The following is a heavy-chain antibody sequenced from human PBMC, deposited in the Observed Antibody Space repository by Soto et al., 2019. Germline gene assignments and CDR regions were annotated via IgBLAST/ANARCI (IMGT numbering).Heavy chain of an antibody. J-gene: IGHJ6*03. CDR2: ISYDGHT. D-gene: IGHD2-8*01. CDR1: GGSIGSSGYY. V-gene: IGHV4-39*01. Sequence: PSETLSLTCTVSGGSIGSSGYYWDWVRQSPGKGLDWIGSISYDGHTYSNPSLTSRVTFSADTSRNQFSLRLGSVTAADTAVYFCAGGALYYYYYMDVWGKGTTVTVSS. CDR3: AGGALYYYYYMDV.